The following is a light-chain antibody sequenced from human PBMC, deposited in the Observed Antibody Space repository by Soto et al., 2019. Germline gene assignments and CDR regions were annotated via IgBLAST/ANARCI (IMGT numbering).Light chain of an antibody. V-gene: IGKV3-15*01. J-gene: IGKJ1*01. Sequence: EIVMTQSPATLSVSPGERATLSCRASQSVXXXFAWYQQNPGQPRRLLIYGASTRAXGIPARFSGSGSGTEXXXXXXXXXXXXFAVYYCXXYNNWPRTFGQGTKVEIK. CDR3: XXYNNWPRT. CDR2: GAS. CDR1: QSVXXX.